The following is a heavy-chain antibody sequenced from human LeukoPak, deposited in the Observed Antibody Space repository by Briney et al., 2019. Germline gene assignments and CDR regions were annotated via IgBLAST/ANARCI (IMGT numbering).Heavy chain of an antibody. J-gene: IGHJ4*02. D-gene: IGHD2-2*01. V-gene: IGHV1-46*01. Sequence: ASVKVSCKASGGTFSSYAISWVRQAPGQGLEWMGIINPSGGSTSYAQKFQGRVTMTRDTSTSTVYMELNSLRSEDTAVYYCARDIGYQLDDSWGQGTLVTVSS. CDR2: INPSGGST. CDR3: ARDIGYQLDDS. CDR1: GGTFSSYA.